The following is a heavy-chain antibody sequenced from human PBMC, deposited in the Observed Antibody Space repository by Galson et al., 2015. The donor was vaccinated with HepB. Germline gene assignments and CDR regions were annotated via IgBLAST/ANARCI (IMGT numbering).Heavy chain of an antibody. CDR2: VSSSSIYK. CDR3: ARGRGDIGGYYAFDN. V-gene: IGHV3-21*06. D-gene: IGHD3-22*01. J-gene: IGHJ4*02. Sequence: SLRLSCAASGFTFSTYSLNWVRQAPGKGLEWVSAVSSSSIYKYYADSVKGRFTISRDNAKSSLYVQMNNLRVEDTAVYYCARGRGDIGGYYAFDNWGKGALVTVSS. CDR1: GFTFSTYS.